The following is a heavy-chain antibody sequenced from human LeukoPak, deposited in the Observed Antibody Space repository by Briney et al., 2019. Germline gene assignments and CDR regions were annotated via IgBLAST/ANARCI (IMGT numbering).Heavy chain of an antibody. V-gene: IGHV1-8*03. Sequence: GASVKVSCKASGYTFTSYDINWVRQATGQGLEWMGWMNPNSGNTGYAKKFQGRVTITRNTSISTAYMELSSLRSEDTAVYYCARGPYYYDSSGYYYAEYFQHWGQGTLGTVSS. CDR2: MNPNSGNT. CDR3: ARGPYYYDSSGYYYAEYFQH. J-gene: IGHJ1*01. CDR1: GYTFTSYD. D-gene: IGHD3-22*01.